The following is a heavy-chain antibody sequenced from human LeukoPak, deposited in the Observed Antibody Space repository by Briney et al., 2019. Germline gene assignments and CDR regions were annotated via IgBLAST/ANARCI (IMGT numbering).Heavy chain of an antibody. J-gene: IGHJ6*02. Sequence: PSETLSLTCTVSGGSISSYYWSWLRQPPGKGLEWIGYIYYSGSTNYNPSLKSRVTISVDTSKNQFSLKLSSVTAADTAVYYCARDNFCDSSGYSYYYYGMDVWGQGTTVTVSS. CDR1: GGSISSYY. D-gene: IGHD3-22*01. CDR3: ARDNFCDSSGYSYYYYGMDV. CDR2: IYYSGST. V-gene: IGHV4-59*01.